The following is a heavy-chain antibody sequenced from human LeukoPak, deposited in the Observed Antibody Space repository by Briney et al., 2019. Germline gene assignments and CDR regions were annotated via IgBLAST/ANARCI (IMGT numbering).Heavy chain of an antibody. CDR3: ARARDYGDISFDY. J-gene: IGHJ4*02. CDR2: TYYKSKWYN. V-gene: IGHV6-1*01. Sequence: SQTLSLTCAISGDSVSSNSAAWNWTRQSPSRGLEWLGRTYYKSKWYNNYAVSVKSRISINPDTSKNQFSLQLNSVTPEDTAVYFCARARDYGDISFDYWGQGTLVTVSS. CDR1: GDSVSSNSAA. D-gene: IGHD4-17*01.